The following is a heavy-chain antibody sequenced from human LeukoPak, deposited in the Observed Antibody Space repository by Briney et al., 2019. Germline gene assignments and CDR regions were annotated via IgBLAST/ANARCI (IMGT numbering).Heavy chain of an antibody. Sequence: SETLSLTCTVSGGSISSYYWSWIRQPPGKGLEWIGYIYTSGSTNYNPSLKSRVTISVDTSKNQFSLKLSSVTAADTAVYYCARQSQQLVGYYDYYYMDAWGKGTPVTVSS. D-gene: IGHD6-13*01. CDR1: GGSISSYY. CDR3: ARQSQQLVGYYDYYYMDA. J-gene: IGHJ6*03. V-gene: IGHV4-4*09. CDR2: IYTSGST.